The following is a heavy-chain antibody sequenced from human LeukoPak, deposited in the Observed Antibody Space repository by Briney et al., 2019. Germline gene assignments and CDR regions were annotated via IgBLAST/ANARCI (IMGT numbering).Heavy chain of an antibody. D-gene: IGHD5-12*01. CDR3: ARVDIVATTSGEYYYYGMDV. V-gene: IGHV1-18*01. CDR2: ISAYNGNT. J-gene: IGHJ6*02. CDR1: GYTFTSYG. Sequence: ASVKVSCKASGYTFTSYGISWVRQAPGQGLEWMGWISAYNGNTNYAQKLQGRVTMTTDTSTSTAYMELRSLRSDDTAMYYCARVDIVATTSGEYYYYGMDVWGQGTTVTVSS.